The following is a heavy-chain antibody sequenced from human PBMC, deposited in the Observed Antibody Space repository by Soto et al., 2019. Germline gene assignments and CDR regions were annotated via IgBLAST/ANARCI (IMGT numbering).Heavy chain of an antibody. CDR3: AKDGGNWNSRYYFDY. V-gene: IGHV3-30*18. CDR2: ISYDGSNK. J-gene: IGHJ4*02. Sequence: QVPLVESGGGVVQPGRSLRLSCAASGFTFSSYGMHWVRQAPGKGLERVAVISYDGSNKYYADSVKGRFTISRDNSKNTLYLQMNSLRAEDTAVYYCAKDGGNWNSRYYFDYWGQGTLVTVSS. D-gene: IGHD1-7*01. CDR1: GFTFSSYG.